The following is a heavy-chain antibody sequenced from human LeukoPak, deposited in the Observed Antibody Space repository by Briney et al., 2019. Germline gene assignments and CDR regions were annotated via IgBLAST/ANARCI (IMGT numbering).Heavy chain of an antibody. CDR2: INPNGGNT. D-gene: IGHD3-3*01. CDR1: GYTFTGYY. J-gene: IGHJ4*02. Sequence: ASVKVSYKASGYTFTGYYIHWVRQAPGQGLEWMGRINPNGGNTNYAQKFRGRVTMTSDTSISTAYMELSSLRSDDTAVYYCARERKITTFGVACDYWGQGTLVTVSS. V-gene: IGHV1-2*06. CDR3: ARERKITTFGVACDY.